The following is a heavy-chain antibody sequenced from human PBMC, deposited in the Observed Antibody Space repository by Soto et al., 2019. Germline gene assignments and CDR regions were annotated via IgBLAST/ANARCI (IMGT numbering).Heavy chain of an antibody. CDR3: ARRGSASYWIDY. CDR2: IHYSGTT. J-gene: IGHJ4*02. V-gene: IGHV4-39*01. D-gene: IGHD3-10*01. Sequence: PSDTLSLTCTVSGGSISSSDYYWGWIRQPPGKGLEWIGGIHYSGTTYYNPSLKSRVTISVDTSKNQFSLKLTSVTAADTAVYYCARRGSASYWIDYWGQGTLVTVSS. CDR1: GGSISSSDYY.